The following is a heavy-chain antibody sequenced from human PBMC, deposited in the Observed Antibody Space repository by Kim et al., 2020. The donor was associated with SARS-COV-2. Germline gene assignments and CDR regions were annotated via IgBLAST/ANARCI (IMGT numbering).Heavy chain of an antibody. V-gene: IGHV4-59*01. Sequence: SETLSLTCTVSGGSLSPYYWSWIRQPPGQGLEWIGYMHYSGRANYNPSPTSRVAISVDTYKNHFSLNLTSVTAADTATYFYSRFQHGSGSGLGPFDIWG. J-gene: IGHJ3*02. CDR2: MHYSGRA. CDR1: GGSLSPYY. D-gene: IGHD3-10*01. CDR3: SRFQHGSGSGLGPFDI.